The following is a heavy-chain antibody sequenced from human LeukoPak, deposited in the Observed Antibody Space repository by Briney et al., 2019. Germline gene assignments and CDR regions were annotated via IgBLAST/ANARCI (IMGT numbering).Heavy chain of an antibody. Sequence: GGSLRLSCEGSAFIFSGHWMNWVRQAPGKGLEWVSSISSSSSYIYYADSVKGRFTISRDNAKNSLYLQMNSLRAEDTAFYYCARAEAVAGSTFDYWGQGTLVTVSS. CDR2: ISSSSSYI. D-gene: IGHD6-19*01. CDR1: AFIFSGHW. V-gene: IGHV3-21*01. CDR3: ARAEAVAGSTFDY. J-gene: IGHJ4*02.